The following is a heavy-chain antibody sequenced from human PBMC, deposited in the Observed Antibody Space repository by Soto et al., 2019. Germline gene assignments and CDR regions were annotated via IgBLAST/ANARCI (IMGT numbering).Heavy chain of an antibody. D-gene: IGHD3-10*01. CDR2: IDSDGRT. Sequence: GGSLRLSCTASGFAVSSNYMSWVRQAPGKGLEWVSIIDSDGRTYYADSVKGRFTISRDNSKNTLYLQMNSLRAEDTAVYYCARGSTRFRGLMTPHLRFDPWGQGTLVTVSS. CDR1: GFAVSSNY. V-gene: IGHV3-66*01. J-gene: IGHJ5*02. CDR3: ARGSTRFRGLMTPHLRFDP.